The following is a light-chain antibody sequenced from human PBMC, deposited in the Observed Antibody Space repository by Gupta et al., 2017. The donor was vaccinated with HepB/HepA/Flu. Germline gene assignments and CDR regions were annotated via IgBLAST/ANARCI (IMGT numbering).Light chain of an antibody. J-gene: IGKJ4*01. V-gene: IGKV1-39*01. CDR1: QNINRY. Sequence: DIQMTQSPSSLSASVGDRVTITCRAGQNINRYLSWFQQKPGKAPKLLIHGTSSLQTGVPSRFSDSGSGTDYTLSISSLQPEDFATYYCQQSYSTPLTFGGGTKVEIK. CDR3: QQSYSTPLT. CDR2: GTS.